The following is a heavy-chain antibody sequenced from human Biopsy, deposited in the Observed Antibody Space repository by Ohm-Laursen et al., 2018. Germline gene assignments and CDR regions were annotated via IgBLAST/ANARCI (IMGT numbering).Heavy chain of an antibody. Sequence: SVNVSCKVSGYSLTALSMHWVRQAPGQGLEWMGGFAPENGRIVYSQKFQGRVTMTEDTSTSTAYMEVWRLRSDDTAVYYCAADINVWNVNYWGQGTQVIVSS. CDR3: AADINVWNVNY. V-gene: IGHV1-24*01. D-gene: IGHD1-1*01. CDR1: GYSLTALS. CDR2: FAPENGRI. J-gene: IGHJ4*02.